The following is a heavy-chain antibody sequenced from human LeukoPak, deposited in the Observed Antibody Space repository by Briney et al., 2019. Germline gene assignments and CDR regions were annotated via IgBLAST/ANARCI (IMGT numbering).Heavy chain of an antibody. D-gene: IGHD1-26*01. Sequence: GASVKVSCKASGGTFSSYAISWVRQAPGQGLEWMGGIIPIFGTANYAQKFQGRVTITADKSTSTAYMELSSLRSEDTAVYYCARGVPMYSGSLTGAFDIWGQGTMVTVSS. V-gene: IGHV1-69*06. CDR1: GGTFSSYA. CDR3: ARGVPMYSGSLTGAFDI. CDR2: IIPIFGTA. J-gene: IGHJ3*02.